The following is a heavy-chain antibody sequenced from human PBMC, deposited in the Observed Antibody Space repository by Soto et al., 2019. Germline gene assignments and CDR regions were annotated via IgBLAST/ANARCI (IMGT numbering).Heavy chain of an antibody. CDR1: GGTFSSYA. J-gene: IGHJ4*02. Sequence: QVQLVQSGAEVKKPGSSVKVSCKASGGTFSSYAISWVRQAPGQGLEWMGGIIPIFGTANYAQKFQGRVTVNADGSTSTAYMELSSLRSEDTAVYYCARVNILVSHFDYWGKGTLVPVSS. V-gene: IGHV1-69*01. D-gene: IGHD3-9*01. CDR2: IIPIFGTA. CDR3: ARVNILVSHFDY.